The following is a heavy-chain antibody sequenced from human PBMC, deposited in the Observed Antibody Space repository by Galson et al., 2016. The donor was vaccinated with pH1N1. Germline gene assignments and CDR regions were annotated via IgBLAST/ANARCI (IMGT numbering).Heavy chain of an antibody. CDR1: GFTFDDYA. Sequence: SLRLSCAASGFTFDDYAMLWVRQAPGKGLEWVSGISWNSGSIPYADSVKGRFTISRDNAKNSLYLQMNSLRAEDTALYYCAKVVGYSYGYVDYWGQGTLVTVSS. V-gene: IGHV3-9*01. CDR2: ISWNSGSI. J-gene: IGHJ4*02. CDR3: AKVVGYSYGYVDY. D-gene: IGHD5-18*01.